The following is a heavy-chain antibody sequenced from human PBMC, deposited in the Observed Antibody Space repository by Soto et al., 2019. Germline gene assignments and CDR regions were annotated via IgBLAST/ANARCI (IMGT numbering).Heavy chain of an antibody. D-gene: IGHD3-16*01. V-gene: IGHV4-39*01. CDR1: GGSISSSSYY. Sequence: QLQLQESGPGLVKPSETLSLTCTVSGGSISSSSYYWGWIRQPPGKGLEWIGSIYYSGSTYYNPSLKSRVTISVDTSKNQFSLKLSSVTAADTAVYYCARHLGETALAPWTRRLPLNWFDPWGQGTLVTVSS. J-gene: IGHJ5*02. CDR2: IYYSGST. CDR3: ARHLGETALAPWTRRLPLNWFDP.